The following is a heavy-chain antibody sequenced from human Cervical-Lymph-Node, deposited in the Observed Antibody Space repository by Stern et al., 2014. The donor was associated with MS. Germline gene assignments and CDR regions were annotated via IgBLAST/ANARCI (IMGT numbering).Heavy chain of an antibody. CDR2: VFSSGSA. CDR1: GGSINNYY. Sequence: AQLQGSDPGVVKPSETLSLTCSISGGSINNYYWSWIRQPGGKGLEWIGGVFSSGSASYKPSLKSRVTMSADTSKNQISLKLSSVTAADTPVYYYSTDHVGGHYGLYYFAYWGQGTLVTVSS. J-gene: IGHJ4*02. V-gene: IGHV4-4*07. CDR3: STDHVGGHYGLYYFAY. D-gene: IGHD3-22*01.